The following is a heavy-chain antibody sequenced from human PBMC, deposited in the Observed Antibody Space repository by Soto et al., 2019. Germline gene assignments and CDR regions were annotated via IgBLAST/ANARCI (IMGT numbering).Heavy chain of an antibody. V-gene: IGHV3-30*18. CDR3: AKDEGYCSGGSCYLREHFDY. CDR2: ISYDGSNK. D-gene: IGHD2-15*01. J-gene: IGHJ4*02. CDR1: GFTFSSYG. Sequence: GGSLRLSCAASGFTFSSYGMHWVRQAPGKGLEWVAVISYDGSNKYYADSVKGRFTISRDNSKNTLYLQMNSLRAEDTAVYYCAKDEGYCSGGSCYLREHFDYWGQGTLVTVSS.